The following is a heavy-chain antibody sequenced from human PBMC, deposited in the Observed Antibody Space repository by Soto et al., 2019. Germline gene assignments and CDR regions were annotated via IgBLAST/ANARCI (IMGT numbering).Heavy chain of an antibody. J-gene: IGHJ4*02. CDR1: GIILSDTW. V-gene: IGHV3-15*04. Sequence: EAHLVESGGGLVKAGGSLRLSCAASGIILSDTWMNWVRQAPGKGLEWVGRLESTESGGATDFASTVKGRFTVSRDDSKKTLFPLTTSPQPEDGGPEYCVAESHVTPYYLENWGQGALVTVSS. D-gene: IGHD1-26*01. CDR2: LESTESGGAT. CDR3: VAESHVTPYYLEN.